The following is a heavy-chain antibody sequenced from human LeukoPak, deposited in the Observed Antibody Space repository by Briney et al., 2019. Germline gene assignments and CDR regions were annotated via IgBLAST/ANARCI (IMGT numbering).Heavy chain of an antibody. CDR3: ARALRQPGYFQH. CDR1: GGSFSGYY. CDR2: INHSGST. D-gene: IGHD1-14*01. V-gene: IGHV4-34*01. Sequence: SETLSLTCAVYGGSFSGYYWSWIRQPPGKGLEGIGEINHSGSTNYNPSLKSRVTISVDTSKNQFSLKLSSVTAADTAVYYCARALRQPGYFQHWGQGTLVTVSS. J-gene: IGHJ1*01.